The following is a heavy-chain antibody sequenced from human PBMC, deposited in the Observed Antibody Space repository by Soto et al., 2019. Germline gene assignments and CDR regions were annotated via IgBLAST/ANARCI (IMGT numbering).Heavy chain of an antibody. CDR2: TYYRSKWYN. Sequence: LSLTCAISGDGVSSNSAAWNWIRQPPSRGLEWLGRTYYRSKWYNDYAVSVKSRITINPDTSKNQLSPQLNSVSPEDTAMYYCARAEEAVGRWRGMDVWGQGTTVIVS. V-gene: IGHV6-1*01. CDR3: ARAEEAVGRWRGMDV. CDR1: GDGVSSNSAA. D-gene: IGHD6-13*01. J-gene: IGHJ6*02.